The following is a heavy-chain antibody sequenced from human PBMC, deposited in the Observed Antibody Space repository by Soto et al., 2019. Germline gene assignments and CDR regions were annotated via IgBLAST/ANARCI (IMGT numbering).Heavy chain of an antibody. Sequence: QVQLVQSGAEVKKPGSSVKVSCKASGGTFSSYGIDWVRQAPGQGLEWMGGIIPIFGRANYTQKIQGRVTITADDSTSTAYMELRSLRSEDTAVYYCARGVDHDSSGYYYFYWGQGTLVTVSS. CDR3: ARGVDHDSSGYYYFY. CDR2: IIPIFGRA. D-gene: IGHD3-22*01. CDR1: GGTFSSYG. J-gene: IGHJ4*02. V-gene: IGHV1-69*01.